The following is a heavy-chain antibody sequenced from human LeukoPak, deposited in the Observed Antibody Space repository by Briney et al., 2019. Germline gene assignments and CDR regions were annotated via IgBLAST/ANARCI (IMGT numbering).Heavy chain of an antibody. V-gene: IGHV3-74*01. CDR1: RLTYSDFW. D-gene: IGHD5-18*01. Sequence: PGGSLRLSCAASRLTYSDFWMLWVPEPPGKGGVGVILVKGDGKTTIYADHVNGRFHISRDNAKNTLYLQMNGLRADDSGVYYCATGHSYGYDYWGQGVLVTVSS. J-gene: IGHJ4*02. CDR2: VKGDGKTT. CDR3: ATGHSYGYDY.